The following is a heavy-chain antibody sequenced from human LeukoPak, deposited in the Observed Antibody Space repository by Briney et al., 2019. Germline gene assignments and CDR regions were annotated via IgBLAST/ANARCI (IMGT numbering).Heavy chain of an antibody. CDR2: IIPIFGTA. J-gene: IGHJ3*02. CDR1: GGTFSSYA. D-gene: IGHD2-2*01. CDR3: ASLVPAALDPFAFDI. V-gene: IGHV1-69*01. Sequence: SVKVSCKASGGTFSSYAISWVRQAPGQGLEWMGGIIPIFGTANYAQKFQGRVTITADESTSTAYMELSSLRSEDTAVYYCASLVPAALDPFAFDIWGQGTMVTVSS.